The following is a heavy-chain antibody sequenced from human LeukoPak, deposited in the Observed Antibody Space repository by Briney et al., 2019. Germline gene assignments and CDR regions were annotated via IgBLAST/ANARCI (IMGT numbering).Heavy chain of an antibody. Sequence: GGSLRLPCAASGFTFSSYGMHWVRQAPGKGLEWVANIKQDGSEKYYVDSVKGRFTISRDNAKNSLYLQMNSLRAEDTAVYYCARDRYYYDSSGYYSHWGQGTLVTVSS. V-gene: IGHV3-7*01. CDR3: ARDRYYYDSSGYYSH. CDR2: IKQDGSEK. CDR1: GFTFSSYG. J-gene: IGHJ4*02. D-gene: IGHD3-22*01.